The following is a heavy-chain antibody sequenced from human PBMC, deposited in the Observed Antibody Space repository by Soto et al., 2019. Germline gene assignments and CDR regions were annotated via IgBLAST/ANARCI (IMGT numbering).Heavy chain of an antibody. J-gene: IGHJ4*02. Sequence: GGSLRLSCAASGFSFSDYSMTWVRQAPWKGLESVSTIIDNGGSTYYADSVKGRFTISRDNSKKTLYLQMNSLRTEDTDVYHCAKGLLPAAKNSLNDYWGQGTLITVSS. CDR2: IIDNGGST. CDR3: AKGLLPAAKNSLNDY. D-gene: IGHD2-2*01. CDR1: GFSFSDYS. V-gene: IGHV3-23*01.